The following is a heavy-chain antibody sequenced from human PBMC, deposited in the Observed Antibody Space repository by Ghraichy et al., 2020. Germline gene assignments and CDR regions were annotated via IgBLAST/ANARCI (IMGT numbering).Heavy chain of an antibody. J-gene: IGHJ2*01. CDR1: GDSVSSNSAA. Sequence: SQTLSLTCVIYGDSVSSNSAAWNWIRQSPSRGLEWLGRTYYRSRWYNEYAVSVRGRITINPDTSKNQFSLQLNSVTPEDAAVYYCARVPLYCSSPPCQYAGWYFDLWGRGTLVAVSS. CDR3: ARVPLYCSSPPCQYAGWYFDL. V-gene: IGHV6-1*01. D-gene: IGHD2-2*01. CDR2: TYYRSRWYN.